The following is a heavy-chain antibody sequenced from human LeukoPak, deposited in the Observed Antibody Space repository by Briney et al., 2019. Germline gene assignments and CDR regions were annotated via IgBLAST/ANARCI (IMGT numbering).Heavy chain of an antibody. CDR3: ARGIERSSSWYYADY. Sequence: ASVKVSCKASGGTFSGYAISWVRQAPGQGLEWMGRIIPIFGTANYAQKFQGRVTITTDESTSTAYMELSSLRSGDTAVYYCARGIERSSSWYYADYRGQGTLVTVSS. V-gene: IGHV1-69*05. CDR2: IIPIFGTA. J-gene: IGHJ4*02. CDR1: GGTFSGYA. D-gene: IGHD6-13*01.